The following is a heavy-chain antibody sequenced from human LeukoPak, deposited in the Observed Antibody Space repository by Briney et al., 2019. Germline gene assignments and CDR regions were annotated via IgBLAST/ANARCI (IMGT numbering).Heavy chain of an antibody. J-gene: IGHJ4*02. CDR1: GFTVSSNY. D-gene: IGHD3-16*02. CDR3: ARANDYVWGGYRSYYFDY. Sequence: QSGGSLRLSCAASGFTVSSNYMSWVRQAPGKGLEWVSVIYSGGSTYYADSVKGRFTISRDNSKNTLYLQMNSLRAEDTAVYYCARANDYVWGGYRSYYFDYWGQGTLVTVSS. V-gene: IGHV3-53*01. CDR2: IYSGGST.